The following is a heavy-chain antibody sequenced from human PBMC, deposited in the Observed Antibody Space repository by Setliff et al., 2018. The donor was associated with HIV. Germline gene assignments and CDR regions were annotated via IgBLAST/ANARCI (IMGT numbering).Heavy chain of an antibody. CDR3: YGLDY. V-gene: IGHV3-15*01. D-gene: IGHD4-17*01. J-gene: IGHJ4*02. Sequence: GSLRLSCAAPGFTFSDAWMSWVRQAPGKGLEWVGRIKSRTDGGTTDYAAPVKGRFTISRDDSKNTLRAEDTAVYFCARSPYGDYGLDYWGQGTLVTVSS. CDR1: GFTFSDAW. CDR2: IKSRTDGGTT.